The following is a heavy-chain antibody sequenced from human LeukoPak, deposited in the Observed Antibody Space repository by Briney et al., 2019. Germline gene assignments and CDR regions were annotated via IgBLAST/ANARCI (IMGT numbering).Heavy chain of an antibody. V-gene: IGHV3-53*01. Sequence: PGGSLRLSCAASGFTVSSNYMNWVRQAPGKGLEWVSVIYSGGSTYYADSVKGRFTISRGNSKNTLYLQMNSLRAEDTAVYYCARVRVPAAMGEYYFDYWGQGTLVTVSS. D-gene: IGHD2-2*01. J-gene: IGHJ4*02. CDR2: IYSGGST. CDR3: ARVRVPAAMGEYYFDY. CDR1: GFTVSSNY.